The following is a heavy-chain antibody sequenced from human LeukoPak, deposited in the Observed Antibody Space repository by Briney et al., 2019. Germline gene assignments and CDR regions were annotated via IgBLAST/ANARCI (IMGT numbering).Heavy chain of an antibody. Sequence: SETLSLTCTVSGGSISSYYWCWIWQRPGKGLERGWFIYYSGSTNYNPSLKSRVTISVDTSKNQFSLHLSSVTTADTAVYYCARNTDGGTSHFDYWGQGTLVTVSS. V-gene: IGHV4-59*01. CDR1: GGSISSYY. CDR2: IYYSGST. CDR3: ARNTDGGTSHFDY. J-gene: IGHJ4*02. D-gene: IGHD4-23*01.